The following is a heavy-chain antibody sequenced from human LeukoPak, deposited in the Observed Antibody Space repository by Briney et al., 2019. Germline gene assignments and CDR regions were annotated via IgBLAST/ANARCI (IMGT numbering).Heavy chain of an antibody. Sequence: SETLSLTCTVSGGSISSYYWSWLRQPPGKGLEWIGYIYYSGSTNYNPSLTSRVTISVDTSKNQFFLKLSSVTAADTAVYYCARNILTAGYDAFDIWGQGTMVTVSS. D-gene: IGHD3-9*01. CDR2: IYYSGST. CDR3: ARNILTAGYDAFDI. J-gene: IGHJ3*02. V-gene: IGHV4-59*01. CDR1: GGSISSYY.